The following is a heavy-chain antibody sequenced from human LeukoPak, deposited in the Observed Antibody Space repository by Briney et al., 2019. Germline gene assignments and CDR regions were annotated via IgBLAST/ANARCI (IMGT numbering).Heavy chain of an antibody. CDR3: ARRYSSSSLRWFDP. J-gene: IGHJ5*02. CDR2: IYYSGST. D-gene: IGHD6-6*01. Sequence: SETLSLTCTVSGGSISSSSYYWGWIRQPPGKGLEWIGSIYYSGSTYYNPSLKSRVTISLDTSKNQFSLKLSSVTAADTAVYYCARRYSSSSLRWFDPWGQGTLVTVSS. CDR1: GGSISSSSYY. V-gene: IGHV4-39*01.